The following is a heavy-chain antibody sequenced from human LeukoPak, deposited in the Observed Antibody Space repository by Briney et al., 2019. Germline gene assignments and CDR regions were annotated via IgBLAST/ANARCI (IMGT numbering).Heavy chain of an antibody. D-gene: IGHD3-9*01. V-gene: IGHV3-23*01. Sequence: GGSLRLSCAASGFIFRSYAMSWVRQAPGKGLEWVSGITGSGGATYYADSVKGRFTISRDNSKNTLYLQVDTLRAEDTAVYYCAAGRVDILTGLSAFDIWGQGTMVTVSS. J-gene: IGHJ3*02. CDR3: AAGRVDILTGLSAFDI. CDR2: ITGSGGAT. CDR1: GFIFRSYA.